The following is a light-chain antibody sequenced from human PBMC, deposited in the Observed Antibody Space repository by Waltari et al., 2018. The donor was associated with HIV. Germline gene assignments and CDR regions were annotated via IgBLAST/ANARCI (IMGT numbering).Light chain of an antibody. CDR2: KDS. CDR1: ALPKQY. CDR3: QSADSSGTRV. V-gene: IGLV3-25*03. Sequence: SYELTQPPSVSVSPGQTARITCSGDALPKQYAYWYQQKPGQAPVLVIYKDSERPSGIPERFSGSSSGTTVTLTIGGVQAEDEADYYCQSADSSGTRVFGGGTKLTVL. J-gene: IGLJ2*01.